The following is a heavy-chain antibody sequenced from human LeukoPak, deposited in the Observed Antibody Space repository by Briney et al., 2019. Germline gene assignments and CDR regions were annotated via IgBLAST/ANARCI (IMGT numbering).Heavy chain of an antibody. CDR1: GGSISNYY. D-gene: IGHD6-19*01. V-gene: IGHV4-59*01. CDR2: IYYSGST. CDR3: ARSSSGWNV. Sequence: PSETLSLTCTVSGGSISNYYWSWIRQPPGKRLEWIGYIYYSGSTNYNPSLRSRVTISVDTSKNQFSLKVSSATAADTAVYFCARSSSGWNVWGKGTTVTVSS. J-gene: IGHJ6*04.